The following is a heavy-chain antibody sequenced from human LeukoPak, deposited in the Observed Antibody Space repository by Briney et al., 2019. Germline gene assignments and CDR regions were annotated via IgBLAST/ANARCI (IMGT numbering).Heavy chain of an antibody. V-gene: IGHV3-23*01. Sequence: GGSLRLSCAASGFTFSSYGMHWVRQAPGKGLEWVSAISGSGGSTYYADSVKGRFTISRDNSKNTLYLQMNSLRAEDTAVYYCALVAATTYYYYGMDVWGQGTTVTVSS. J-gene: IGHJ6*02. D-gene: IGHD2-15*01. CDR1: GFTFSSYG. CDR3: ALVAATTYYYYGMDV. CDR2: ISGSGGST.